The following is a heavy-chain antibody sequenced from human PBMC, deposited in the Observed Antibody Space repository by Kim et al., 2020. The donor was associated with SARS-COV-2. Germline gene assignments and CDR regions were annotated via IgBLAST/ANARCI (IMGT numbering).Heavy chain of an antibody. Sequence: SETLSLTCTVSGGSISSYYWSWIRQPAGKGLEWIGRIYTSGSTNYNPSLKGRVTMSVDTSKNQFSLKLSSVTAAATAVYYCARDRPTGGGSYYYYYGMDVWGQGTTVTVSS. J-gene: IGHJ6*02. D-gene: IGHD3-16*01. CDR3: ARDRPTGGGSYYYYYGMDV. V-gene: IGHV4-4*07. CDR2: IYTSGST. CDR1: GGSISSYY.